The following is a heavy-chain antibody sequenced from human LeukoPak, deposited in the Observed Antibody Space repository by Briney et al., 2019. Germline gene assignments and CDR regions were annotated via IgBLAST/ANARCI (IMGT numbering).Heavy chain of an antibody. CDR3: ARAASLDY. CDR1: GGSISSGSYY. V-gene: IGHV4-61*02. J-gene: IGHJ4*02. CDR2: IYTSGST. Sequence: SETLSLTCTVSGGSISSGSYYWSWIRQPAGKGLEWIGRIYTSGSTNYNPSLKSRVTISVDTSKNQFSLKLSSVTAADTAVYYCARAASLDYWGQGTLVTVSS. D-gene: IGHD2-15*01.